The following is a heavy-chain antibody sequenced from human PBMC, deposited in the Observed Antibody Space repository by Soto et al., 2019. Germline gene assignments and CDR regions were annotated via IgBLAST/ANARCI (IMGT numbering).Heavy chain of an antibody. CDR1: GSTFSSSA. CDR2: ISGSGSVT. CDR3: SRNTSGRQGSTLDI. Sequence: GGSLRLSCAASGSTFSSSAMTWVRQAPGKGLEWVSAISGSGSVTYFTSSVRGRFTISRDSSRNTLYLQMNNLRAEDTAVYYCSRNTSGRQGSTLDIWGQGTMVTVSS. D-gene: IGHD6-19*01. V-gene: IGHV3-23*01. J-gene: IGHJ3*02.